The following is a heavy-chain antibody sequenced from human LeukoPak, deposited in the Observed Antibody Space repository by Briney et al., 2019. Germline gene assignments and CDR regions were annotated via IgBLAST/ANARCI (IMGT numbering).Heavy chain of an antibody. CDR3: AKDLDDYGDLRAFDI. V-gene: IGHV3-23*01. CDR2: ISGSGGST. CDR1: GFTFSSYA. Sequence: GGSLRLPCAASGFTFSSYAMSWVRQAPGKGLEWVSAISGSGGSTYYADSVKGRFTISRDNSKNTLYLQMNSLRAEDTAVYYCAKDLDDYGDLRAFDIWGQGTMVTVSS. J-gene: IGHJ3*02. D-gene: IGHD4-17*01.